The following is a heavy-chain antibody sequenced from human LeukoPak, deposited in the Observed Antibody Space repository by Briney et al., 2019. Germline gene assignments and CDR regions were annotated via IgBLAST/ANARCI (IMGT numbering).Heavy chain of an antibody. V-gene: IGHV3-13*01. CDR1: GFTFSSYD. J-gene: IGHJ4*02. CDR2: IGTAGDT. D-gene: IGHD6-13*01. Sequence: GGSLRLSCAASGFTFSSYDMHWVRQATGKGLEWVSAIGTAGDTYYPGSVKGRFTISRENAKNSLYLQMNSLRAGDTAVYYCARGGSSSLIDYWGQGTLVTVSS. CDR3: ARGGSSSLIDY.